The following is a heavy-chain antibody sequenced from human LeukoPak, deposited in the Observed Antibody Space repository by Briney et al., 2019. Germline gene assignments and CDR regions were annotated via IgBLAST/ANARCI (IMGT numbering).Heavy chain of an antibody. D-gene: IGHD3-22*01. CDR2: ISYDGSNK. V-gene: IGHV3-30-3*01. CDR3: ARSRAAITMIVWGYFDY. J-gene: IGHJ4*02. Sequence: GGSLRLPCAASGFTFSSYALHWVRQAPGKGLEWVAVISYDGSNKYYADSVKGRFTISRDNSKNTLYLQMNSLRAEDTAVYYCARSRAAITMIVWGYFDYWGQGTLVTVSS. CDR1: GFTFSSYA.